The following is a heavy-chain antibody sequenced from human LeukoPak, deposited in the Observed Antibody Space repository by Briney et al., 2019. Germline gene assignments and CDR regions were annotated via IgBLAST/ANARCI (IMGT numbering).Heavy chain of an antibody. CDR2: IYYSGST. D-gene: IGHD3-3*01. V-gene: IGHV4-31*03. Sequence: PSETLSLTCTVSGGSISSGGYYWSWIRQHPGKGLEWIGYIYYSGSTYYNPSLKSRVTISVDTSKNQFSLKLSSVTAADTAVYYCARGVQPARNYDFWSGYYTYFDYWGQGTLVTVSS. CDR3: ARGVQPARNYDFWSGYYTYFDY. CDR1: GGSISSGGYY. J-gene: IGHJ4*02.